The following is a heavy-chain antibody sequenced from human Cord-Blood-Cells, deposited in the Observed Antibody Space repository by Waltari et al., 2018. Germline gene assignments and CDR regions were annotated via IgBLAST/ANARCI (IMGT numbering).Heavy chain of an antibody. V-gene: IGHV4-34*01. J-gene: IGHJ4*02. CDR3: ARGPFAGATKFFDY. Sequence: QVQLQQWGAGLLKPSETLSLTCAVYGGSFSGYYWSWIRQPPGKGLEWIGEINHRGSTNYNPSLKSRGTISVDTSKNQFSLKLSSVTAADTAVYYCARGPFAGATKFFDYWGQGTLVTVSS. CDR1: GGSFSGYY. D-gene: IGHD1-26*01. CDR2: INHRGST.